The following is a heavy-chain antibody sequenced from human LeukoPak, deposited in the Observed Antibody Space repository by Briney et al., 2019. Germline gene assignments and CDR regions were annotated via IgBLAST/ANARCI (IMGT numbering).Heavy chain of an antibody. V-gene: IGHV4-31*03. D-gene: IGHD3-22*01. CDR2: IYYSGST. Sequence: SETLSLTCTVSGGSISSGGYYWSWIRQHPGKGLEWIGYIYYSGSTYYNPSLKSRVTISVDTSKNQFSLKLSSVTAADTAVYYCARGLLDYYDSSGSQGYFDYWGQGTLVTVSS. CDR1: GGSISSGGYY. J-gene: IGHJ4*02. CDR3: ARGLLDYYDSSGSQGYFDY.